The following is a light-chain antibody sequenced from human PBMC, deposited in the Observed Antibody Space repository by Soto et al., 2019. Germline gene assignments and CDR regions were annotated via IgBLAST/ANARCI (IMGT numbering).Light chain of an antibody. Sequence: EVVLTQSPGTLSLSPGDRATLSCRASQSVTSKLAWYQQKPGQAPRLLISGASNRATGIPDRFSGSGSGTDFTLTISRLEPDDFALYFCQQYGGSPITFGLGTRLEIK. V-gene: IGKV3-20*01. CDR2: GAS. CDR1: QSVTSK. J-gene: IGKJ5*01. CDR3: QQYGGSPIT.